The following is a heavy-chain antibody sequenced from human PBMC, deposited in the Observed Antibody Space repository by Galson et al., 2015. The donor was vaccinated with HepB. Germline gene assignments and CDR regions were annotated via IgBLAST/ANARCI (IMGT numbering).Heavy chain of an antibody. CDR3: ARDGPYGSGSYGSAPFDP. D-gene: IGHD3-10*01. J-gene: IGHJ5*02. V-gene: IGHV1-2*06. CDR2: INPNSGGT. Sequence: SVKVSCKASGYTFTGYYMHWVRQAPGQGLEWMGRINPNSGGTNYAQKFQGRATMTRDTSISTAYMELSRLRSDDTAVYYCARDGPYGSGSYGSAPFDPWGQGTLVTVSS. CDR1: GYTFTGYY.